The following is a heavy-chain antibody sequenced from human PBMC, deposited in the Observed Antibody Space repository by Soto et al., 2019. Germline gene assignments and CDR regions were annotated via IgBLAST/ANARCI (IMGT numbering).Heavy chain of an antibody. J-gene: IGHJ3*02. Sequence: PSETLSLTCTVSGGSISSGGYYWSWIRQHPGKGLEWIGYIYYSGSTNYNPSLKSRVTISVDTSKNQFSLKLSSVTAADTAVYYCARDVGLMDDAFDIWGQGTMVTVSS. V-gene: IGHV4-61*08. CDR2: IYYSGST. CDR1: GGSISSGGYY. CDR3: ARDVGLMDDAFDI. D-gene: IGHD2-8*01.